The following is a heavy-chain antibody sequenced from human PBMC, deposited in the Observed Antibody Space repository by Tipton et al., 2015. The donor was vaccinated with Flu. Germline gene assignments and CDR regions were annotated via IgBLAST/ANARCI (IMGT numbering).Heavy chain of an antibody. CDR2: IKSKADGGTT. CDR3: TTVRGYYGNFDH. D-gene: IGHD3-3*01. Sequence: SLRLSCAGSGFTFSSAWLTWVRQPPGKGLEWVGRIKSKADGGTTDYPAPVKGRFTISRDDSKKTLYLQMNSLKTEDTAVYYCTTVRGYYGNFDHWGQGTLVTVSS. J-gene: IGHJ4*01. V-gene: IGHV3-15*01. CDR1: GFTFSSAW.